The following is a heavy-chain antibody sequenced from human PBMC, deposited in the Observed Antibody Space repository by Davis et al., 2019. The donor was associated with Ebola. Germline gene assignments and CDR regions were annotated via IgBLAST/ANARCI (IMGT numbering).Heavy chain of an antibody. CDR2: IYYSGST. J-gene: IGHJ4*02. Sequence: SETLSLTCTVSGGSISSYYWSWIRQPPGKGLEWIGYIYYSGSTNYNPSLKSRVTISVDTSKNQFSLKLSSVTAADTAVYYCARSRMATIGSFDYWGQGTLVTVSS. V-gene: IGHV4-59*01. CDR3: ARSRMATIGSFDY. CDR1: GGSISSYY. D-gene: IGHD5-24*01.